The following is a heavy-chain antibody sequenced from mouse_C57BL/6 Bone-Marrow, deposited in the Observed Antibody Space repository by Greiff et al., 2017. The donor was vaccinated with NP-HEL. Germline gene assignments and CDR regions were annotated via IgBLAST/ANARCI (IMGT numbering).Heavy chain of an antibody. Sequence: VQLQQPGAELVMPGASVKLSCKASGYTFTSYWMHWVKQRPGQGLEWIGEIDPSDSYTNYNQKFKGKSTLTVDKSSSTAYMQLSSLTSEDSAVYYGASRLYGWFAYWGQGTLVTVSA. J-gene: IGHJ3*01. V-gene: IGHV1-69*01. D-gene: IGHD1-1*01. CDR3: ASRLYGWFAY. CDR1: GYTFTSYW. CDR2: IDPSDSYT.